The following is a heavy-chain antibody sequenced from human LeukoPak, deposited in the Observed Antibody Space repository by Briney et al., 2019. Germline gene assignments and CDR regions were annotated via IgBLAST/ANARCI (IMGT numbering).Heavy chain of an antibody. CDR3: ARDLGDDSSAPDFDY. V-gene: IGHV1-69*13. CDR1: GYTFTSYG. D-gene: IGHD3-22*01. CDR2: IIAIFGTA. Sequence: SVKVSCKASGYTFTSYGISWVRQAPGQGLEWMGGIIAIFGTANYAQKFQGRVTITADEFTGTAYMELNSLRSEDTAVYYCARDLGDDSSAPDFDYWGQGTLVTVSS. J-gene: IGHJ4*02.